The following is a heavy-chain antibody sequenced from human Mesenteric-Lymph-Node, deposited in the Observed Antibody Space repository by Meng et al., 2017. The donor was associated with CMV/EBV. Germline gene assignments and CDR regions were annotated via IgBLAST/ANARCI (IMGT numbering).Heavy chain of an antibody. Sequence: VYGGSISSSNWGSWVRQPPGKGLEWIGEIYHSGSTNYNPSLKSRVTISVDKSKNQFSLKLSSVTAADTAVYYCARIRGFGELLYYDYWGQGTLVTVSS. J-gene: IGHJ4*02. V-gene: IGHV4-4*02. D-gene: IGHD3-10*01. CDR3: ARIRGFGELLYYDY. CDR1: GGSISSSNW. CDR2: IYHSGST.